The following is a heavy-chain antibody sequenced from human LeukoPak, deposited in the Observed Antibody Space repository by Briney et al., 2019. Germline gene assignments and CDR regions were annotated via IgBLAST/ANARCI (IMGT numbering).Heavy chain of an antibody. CDR1: GYTFCDYY. D-gene: IGHD3-22*01. CDR2: INPNTGGT. Sequence: ASVKVSCKASGYTFCDYYMHWVRQVPGQGLEWMGWINPNTGGTNYAQKFQGRVTMTRDTSSSTAYMELRRLKSNDTAVFYCARVRGFSGYAGFDYWGQGTLVTVSS. CDR3: ARVRGFSGYAGFDY. V-gene: IGHV1-2*02. J-gene: IGHJ4*02.